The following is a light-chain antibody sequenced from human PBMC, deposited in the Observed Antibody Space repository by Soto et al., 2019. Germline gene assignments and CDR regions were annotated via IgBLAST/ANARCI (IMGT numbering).Light chain of an antibody. Sequence: DIQMTQSPSSLSASVGDRVTVTCRTSQSVSDYLNWYRQKPGEAPQLLIHSASSLQRGVPSRFSGSGSGTDFTLTISSLQPEDFATYYCQQTYISPWTFGQGTKVDIK. CDR2: SAS. CDR1: QSVSDY. V-gene: IGKV1-39*01. J-gene: IGKJ1*01. CDR3: QQTYISPWT.